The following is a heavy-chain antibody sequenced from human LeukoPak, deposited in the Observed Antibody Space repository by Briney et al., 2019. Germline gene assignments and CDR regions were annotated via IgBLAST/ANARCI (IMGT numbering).Heavy chain of an antibody. CDR2: MNPNSGNT. V-gene: IGHV1-8*01. D-gene: IGHD2-15*01. J-gene: IGHJ5*02. CDR3: ARERGRYCSGGSCLTGFDP. CDR1: GYTFTSYD. Sequence: VSVKVSCKASGYTFTSYDINWVRQATGQGLEWMGWMNPNSGNTGYAQKFQGRVTMTRNTSISTAYMELSSLRSEDTAVYYCARERGRYCSGGSCLTGFDPWGQGTLVTVSS.